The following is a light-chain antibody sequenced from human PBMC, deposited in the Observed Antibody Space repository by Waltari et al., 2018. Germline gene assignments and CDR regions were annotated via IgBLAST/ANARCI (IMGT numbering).Light chain of an antibody. V-gene: IGKV1-39*01. Sequence: DIQMTQSPSSMSASVGDRVTVTCRASQSISSYLNWYQQKPGKAPNLLIYAASSLQSGVPSRFSGSGSGTDFTLTISSLQPEDCATYYCQQSYSTPRTFGQGTKLEIK. J-gene: IGKJ2*01. CDR2: AAS. CDR1: QSISSY. CDR3: QQSYSTPRT.